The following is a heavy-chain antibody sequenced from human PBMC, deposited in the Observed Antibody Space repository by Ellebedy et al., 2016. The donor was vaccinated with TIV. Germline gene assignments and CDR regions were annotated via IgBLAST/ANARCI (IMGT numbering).Heavy chain of an antibody. CDR3: ARDHMVRGVIITTDYYYYGMDV. D-gene: IGHD3-10*01. CDR1: GFTFSSYG. J-gene: IGHJ6*02. Sequence: GESLKISXAASGFTFSSYGMHWVRQAPGKGLEWVAVISYDGSNKYYADSVKGRFTISRDNSKNTLYLQMNSLRAEDTAVYYCARDHMVRGVIITTDYYYYGMDVWGQGTTVTVSS. CDR2: ISYDGSNK. V-gene: IGHV3-30*03.